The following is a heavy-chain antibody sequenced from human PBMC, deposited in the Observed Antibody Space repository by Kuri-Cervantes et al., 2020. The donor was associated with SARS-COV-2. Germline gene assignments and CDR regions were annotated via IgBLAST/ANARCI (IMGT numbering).Heavy chain of an antibody. Sequence: GSLRLSCTVSGGSISSYYWSWIRQPPGKGLEWIGYIYYSGSTNYNPSLKSRVTISVDTSKNQFSLKLSSVTAADTAVYYCATNVGYFDYWGQGTLVTVSS. CDR2: IYYSGST. CDR3: ATNVGYFDY. CDR1: GGSISSYY. D-gene: IGHD1-1*01. V-gene: IGHV4-59*08. J-gene: IGHJ4*02.